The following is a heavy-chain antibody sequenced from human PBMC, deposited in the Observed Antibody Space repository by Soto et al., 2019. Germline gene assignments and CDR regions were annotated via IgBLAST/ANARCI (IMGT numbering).Heavy chain of an antibody. CDR2: ISNRGDT. CDR3: AREPRYCRGGSCSITGDAYDI. Sequence: GGSLRLSCTASGFIGSDTYVNWVRQAPGKGLEWVSVISNRGDTHYADSVRGRFSLSRDISDNTLHLQMNNLRVEDTAVYYCAREPRYCRGGSCSITGDAYDIWGQGTMVTVS. V-gene: IGHV3-66*01. CDR1: GFIGSDTY. D-gene: IGHD2-15*01. J-gene: IGHJ3*02.